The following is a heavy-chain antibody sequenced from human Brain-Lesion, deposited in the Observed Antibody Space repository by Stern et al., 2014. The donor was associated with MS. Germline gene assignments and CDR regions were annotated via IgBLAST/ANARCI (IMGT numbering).Heavy chain of an antibody. CDR3: AKLWLGELPESPFDY. CDR1: GGSISSSSYY. Sequence: QVQLQESGPGLVKPSETLSLTCTVSGGSISSSSYYWGWIRQPPGKGLEWIGSIYYRGSTYYNPSLKSRVPISVDASKNQFSLRLSSVTAADTAVYFCAKLWLGELPESPFDYWGQGTLVTVSS. CDR2: IYYRGST. V-gene: IGHV4-39*01. D-gene: IGHD3-10*01. J-gene: IGHJ4*02.